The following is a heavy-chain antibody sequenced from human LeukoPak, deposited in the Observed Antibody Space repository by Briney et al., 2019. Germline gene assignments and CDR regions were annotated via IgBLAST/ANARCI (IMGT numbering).Heavy chain of an antibody. CDR3: ARVRGRNWYAFDI. D-gene: IGHD1-26*01. V-gene: IGHV3-7*03. CDR2: IKLDGSEK. Sequence: TGGSLRLSCAASGFTFSHAWMTWVRQAPGKGLEWVANIKLDGSEKNYVDSVKGRFTISRDNTKNSLYLQMNSLRVEDTAVYFCARVRGRNWYAFDIWGQGTMVTVSS. CDR1: GFTFSHAW. J-gene: IGHJ3*02.